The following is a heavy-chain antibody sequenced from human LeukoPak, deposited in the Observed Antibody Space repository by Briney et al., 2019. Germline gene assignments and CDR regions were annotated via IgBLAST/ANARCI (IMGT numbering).Heavy chain of an antibody. CDR3: ARVLRYCSGGNCYSGGLGYMDV. J-gene: IGHJ6*03. D-gene: IGHD2-15*01. Sequence: GGSLRLSCAASGLSVTSNYVNWVPQAPGKGLQWLSSIYVGGDTYYADSVEGRFIISRDNSKNLVFLQMNSLRAEDTAVYYCARVLRYCSGGNCYSGGLGYMDVWGKGTTVTISS. CDR1: GLSVTSNY. V-gene: IGHV3-53*01. CDR2: IYVGGDT.